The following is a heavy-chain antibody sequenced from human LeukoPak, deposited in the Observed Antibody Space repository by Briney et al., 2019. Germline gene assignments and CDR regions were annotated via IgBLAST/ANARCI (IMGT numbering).Heavy chain of an antibody. Sequence: PGGSLRLSCEVSGFTFSDHYMSWIRQAPGKGLEWVSYISSGSTYTNYADSVEGRFTISRDNAKNSLYLQMNSLRAEDTAVYYCARGDYGGDYFDYWGQGTLVTVSS. J-gene: IGHJ4*02. V-gene: IGHV3-11*05. D-gene: IGHD4-23*01. CDR3: ARGDYGGDYFDY. CDR1: GFTFSDHY. CDR2: ISSGSTYT.